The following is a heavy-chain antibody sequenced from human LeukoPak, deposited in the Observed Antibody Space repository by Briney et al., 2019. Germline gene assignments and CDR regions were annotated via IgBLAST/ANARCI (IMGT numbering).Heavy chain of an antibody. CDR1: GFTFSSYS. CDR2: ISSSSSTI. D-gene: IGHD3-9*01. J-gene: IGHJ6*02. Sequence: PGGSLRLSCAASGFTFSSYSMNWVRQAPGKGLEWVSYISSSSSTIYYADSVKGRFTISRDNAKNSLYLQMNSLRAEDTAVYYCARVHYYVILTGYDYYGMEVWAKGPWSPSP. CDR3: ARVHYYVILTGYDYYGMEV. V-gene: IGHV3-48*01.